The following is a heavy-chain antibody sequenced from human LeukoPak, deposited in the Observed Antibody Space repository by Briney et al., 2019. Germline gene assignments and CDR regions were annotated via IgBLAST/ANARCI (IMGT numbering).Heavy chain of an antibody. D-gene: IGHD3-10*01. CDR2: ISGSGGST. CDR1: GFTFSSYA. V-gene: IGHV3-23*01. CDR3: AKDKLLWFGEFIFDY. Sequence: HPGGSLRLSCAASGFTFSSYAMSWVRQAPGKGLEWVSAISGSGGSTYYADSVKGRFTISRDNSKNTLYLQMDSLRAEDTAVYYCAKDKLLWFGEFIFDYWGQGTLVTVSS. J-gene: IGHJ4*02.